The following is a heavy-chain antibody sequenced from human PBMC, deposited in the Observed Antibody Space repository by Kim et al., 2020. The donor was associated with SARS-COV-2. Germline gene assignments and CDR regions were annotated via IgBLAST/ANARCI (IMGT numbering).Heavy chain of an antibody. D-gene: IGHD3-3*01. CDR3: ARGRGGYYDLGP. CDR2: INHSGST. Sequence: SETLSLTCAVYGGSFSGYYWSWIRQPPGKGLEWIGEINHSGSTNYNPSLKSRVTISVDTSKNQFSLKLSSVTAADTAVYYCARGRGGYYDLGPWGQGTLVTVSS. V-gene: IGHV4-34*01. J-gene: IGHJ5*02. CDR1: GGSFSGYY.